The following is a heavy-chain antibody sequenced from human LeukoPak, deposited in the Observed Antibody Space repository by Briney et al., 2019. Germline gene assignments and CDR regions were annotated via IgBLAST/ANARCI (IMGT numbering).Heavy chain of an antibody. J-gene: IGHJ4*02. CDR3: AKDAHFLYGGKRDYYFDY. CDR1: GFTFVSYG. CDR2: IRYDGSDK. V-gene: IGHV3-30*02. D-gene: IGHD4-23*01. Sequence: GGSLRLSCAASGFTFVSYGMHWVRQASGKGLEWVTFIRYDGSDKDYADSVKGRFTISRDNSKNTLYLQMNSLRREDTAVYYCAKDAHFLYGGKRDYYFDYWGQGTLVTVSS.